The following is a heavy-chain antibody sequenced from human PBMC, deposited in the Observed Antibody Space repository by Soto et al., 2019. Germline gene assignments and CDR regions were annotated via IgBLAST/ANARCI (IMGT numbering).Heavy chain of an antibody. CDR3: ASPLYSSGWLKTGAYYFDY. J-gene: IGHJ4*02. V-gene: IGHV4-34*01. Sequence: QVQLQQWGAGLLKPSETLSLTCAVYGGSFSGYYWSWIRQPPGKGLEWIGEINHSGSTHYNPSLKSRVTISVDTSKNQFSLKLSSVTAADTAVYYCASPLYSSGWLKTGAYYFDYWGQGTLVTVSS. D-gene: IGHD6-19*01. CDR1: GGSFSGYY. CDR2: INHSGST.